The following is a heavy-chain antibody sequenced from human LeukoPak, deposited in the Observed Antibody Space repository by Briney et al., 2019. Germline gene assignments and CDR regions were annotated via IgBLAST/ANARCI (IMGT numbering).Heavy chain of an antibody. CDR1: GFTVSSNY. J-gene: IGHJ6*03. CDR2: IYSGGST. D-gene: IGHD3-10*01. Sequence: QAGGSLRLSCAASGFTVSSNYMSWVRQAPGKGLERVSVIYSGGSTYYADSVKGRFTISRDNSKNTLYLQMNSLRAEDTAVYYCARASRWFGELSSYMDVWGKGTTVTVSS. V-gene: IGHV3-53*01. CDR3: ARASRWFGELSSYMDV.